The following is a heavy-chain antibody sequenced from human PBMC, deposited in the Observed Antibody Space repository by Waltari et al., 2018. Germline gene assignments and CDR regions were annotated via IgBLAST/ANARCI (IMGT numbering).Heavy chain of an antibody. D-gene: IGHD1-26*01. CDR2: IKQDGSGK. J-gene: IGHJ3*02. Sequence: EVQLVESGGGLVQPGGSLRLSCAASGFTFSSYWMHWVRQAPGKGLVLVANIKQDGSGKYYVDSVKGRFTSSRDNAKNSLYLQMNSLRAEDTAVYYCAREGSYSGSYIDAFDIWGQGTMVTVSS. CDR3: AREGSYSGSYIDAFDI. CDR1: GFTFSSYW. V-gene: IGHV3-7*01.